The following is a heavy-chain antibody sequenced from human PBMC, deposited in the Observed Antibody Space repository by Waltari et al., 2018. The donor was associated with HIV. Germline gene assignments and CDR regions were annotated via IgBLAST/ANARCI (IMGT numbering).Heavy chain of an antibody. CDR1: GYTFTSYD. J-gene: IGHJ4*02. CDR3: ARNDQLIRYFVY. Sequence: QVQLVQSGAEVKKPGASVKVSCKASGYTFTSYDVNWVRQATGQGLEWMGWMNPNSGNTGYAQKFQGRISLTRNTSISTAYMELSSLTSEYTAVYYCARNDQLIRYFVYWGQGTLVTVSS. CDR2: MNPNSGNT. V-gene: IGHV1-8*01. D-gene: IGHD3-9*01.